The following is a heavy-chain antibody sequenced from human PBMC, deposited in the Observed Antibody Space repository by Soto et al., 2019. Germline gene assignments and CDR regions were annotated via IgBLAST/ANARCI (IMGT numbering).Heavy chain of an antibody. V-gene: IGHV3-33*01. CDR2: IWYDGSSK. Sequence: GGSLRLSCAASGFTFSTYGMHWVRQAPGKGLEWVAVIWYDGSSKYYADSVKGRFTISRDNSKNTLYLQMNSLRVEDTAVYYCAGDGGWLRLYNGFDPWGQGTLVTVS. CDR1: GFTFSTYG. J-gene: IGHJ5*02. CDR3: AGDGGWLRLYNGFDP. D-gene: IGHD5-12*01.